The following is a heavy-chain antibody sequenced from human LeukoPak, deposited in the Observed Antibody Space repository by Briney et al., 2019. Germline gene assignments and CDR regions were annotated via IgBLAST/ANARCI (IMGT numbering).Heavy chain of an antibody. CDR3: ARGRGTTEKGDWFDP. CDR2: MNPNSGNT. V-gene: IGHV1-8*01. Sequence: ASVKVSCKASGYTFTSYDINWVRQATGQGLEWMGWMNPNSGNTGYAQKFQGRVTVTRNTSISTAYMELSSLRSEDTAVYYCARGRGTTEKGDWFDPWGQGTLVTVSS. D-gene: IGHD4-11*01. CDR1: GYTFTSYD. J-gene: IGHJ5*02.